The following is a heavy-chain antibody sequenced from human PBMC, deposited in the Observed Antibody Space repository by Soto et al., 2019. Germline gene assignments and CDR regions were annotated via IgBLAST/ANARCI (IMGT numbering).Heavy chain of an antibody. CDR1: GFTFSHYA. CDR2: MSYDGSNE. J-gene: IGHJ4*02. CDR3: AKDRIHNFAY. Sequence: QVQLVESGGGVVQPGRSLRLSCAASGFTFSHYAMHWVRQAPGKGLEWVALMSYDGSNEYYADSVKGRFTISRDNSKNTLYLQMNSMRAEDRGVYYCAKDRIHNFAYWGQGTLVTVPS. V-gene: IGHV3-30*18.